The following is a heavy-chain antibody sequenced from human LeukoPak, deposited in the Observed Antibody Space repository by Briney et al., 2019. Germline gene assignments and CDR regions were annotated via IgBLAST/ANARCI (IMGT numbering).Heavy chain of an antibody. V-gene: IGHV3-23*01. Sequence: GASLRLSCAASGFTFSSYAMSWVRQAPGKGLEWVSAISGSGGSTYYADSVKGRFTISRDNSKNTLYLQMNSLRAEDTAVYYCAKAHYDFWSGYWVFDYWGQGTLVTVSS. CDR1: GFTFSSYA. D-gene: IGHD3-3*01. CDR2: ISGSGGST. CDR3: AKAHYDFWSGYWVFDY. J-gene: IGHJ4*02.